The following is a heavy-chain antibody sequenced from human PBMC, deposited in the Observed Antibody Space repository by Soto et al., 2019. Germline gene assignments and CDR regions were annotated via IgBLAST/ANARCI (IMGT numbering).Heavy chain of an antibody. V-gene: IGHV1-18*01. J-gene: IGHJ5*02. CDR1: GYTFTSYG. Sequence: QVQLVQSGAEVKKPGASVKVSCKASGYTFTSYGISWVRQAPGQGLEWMGWISAYNGNTNYAQKLQGRVTMTTDTSTSTAYMELRSLRSDDTAVYYCARDAIFGVAITPLPYNWFDPWGQGTLVTVSS. CDR3: ARDAIFGVAITPLPYNWFDP. D-gene: IGHD3-3*01. CDR2: ISAYNGNT.